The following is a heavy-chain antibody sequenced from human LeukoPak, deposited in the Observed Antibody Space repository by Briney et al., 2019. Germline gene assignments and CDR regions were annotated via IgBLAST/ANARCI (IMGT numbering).Heavy chain of an antibody. V-gene: IGHV4-34*01. CDR1: GGSFSGYY. D-gene: IGHD3-16*01. CDR2: INHSGST. J-gene: IGHJ4*02. CDR3: ARGPGGLRLGHPNDY. Sequence: SETLSLTCAVSGGSFSGYYWSWIRQPPGKGLEWIGEINHSGSTNYNPSLKSRVTISVDTSKNQFSLKLSSVTAADTAVYYCARGPGGLRLGHPNDYWGQGTLVTVSS.